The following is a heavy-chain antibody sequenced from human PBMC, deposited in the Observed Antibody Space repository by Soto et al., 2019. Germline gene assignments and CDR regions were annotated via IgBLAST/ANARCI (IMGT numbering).Heavy chain of an antibody. V-gene: IGHV3-48*02. CDR1: GFTFNSYS. CDR3: ARGYWNGGSGYPGIY. CDR2: ITGSSSAI. J-gene: IGHJ4*02. Sequence: EVHLVESGGGSVQPGGSLRLSCAASGFTFNSYSMHWVRQAPGKGLEWVSYITGSSSAIYYADSVKGRFTISRDNAKNPLSLQMNGLRDEDTVVYYCARGYWNGGSGYPGIYGGQGTLVSVSS. D-gene: IGHD2-15*01.